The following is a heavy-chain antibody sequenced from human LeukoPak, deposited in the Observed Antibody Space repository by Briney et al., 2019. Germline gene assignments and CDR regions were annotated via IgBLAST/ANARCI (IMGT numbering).Heavy chain of an antibody. Sequence: GASVKVSCKASGGTFSSYAISWVRQAPGQGLEWMGIINPSGGSTSYAQKFQGRVTMTRDTSTSTVYMELSSLRSEDTAVYYCAREDRVAGTCPAYWGQGTLVTVSS. CDR1: GGTFSSYA. V-gene: IGHV1-46*01. D-gene: IGHD6-19*01. CDR3: AREDRVAGTCPAY. J-gene: IGHJ4*02. CDR2: INPSGGST.